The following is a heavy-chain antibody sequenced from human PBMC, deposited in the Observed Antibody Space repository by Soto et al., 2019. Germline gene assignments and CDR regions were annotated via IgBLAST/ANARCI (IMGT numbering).Heavy chain of an antibody. CDR2: IYYSGST. Sequence: SETLSLTCTFSGGSISSYYWSWVRQPPGKGLEWIGYIYYSGSTNYNPSLKSRVTISVDTSKNQFSLKLSSVTAADTAVYYFARLYYYGSGSYRYYYYYMDVWGKGTTVTVSS. V-gene: IGHV4-59*08. J-gene: IGHJ6*03. CDR1: GGSISSYY. CDR3: ARLYYYGSGSYRYYYYYMDV. D-gene: IGHD3-10*01.